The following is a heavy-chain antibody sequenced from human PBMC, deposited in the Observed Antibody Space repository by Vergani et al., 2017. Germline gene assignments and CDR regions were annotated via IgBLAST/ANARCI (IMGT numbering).Heavy chain of an antibody. CDR2: IFQSGSP. J-gene: IGHJ6*03. V-gene: IGHV4-30-2*01. Sequence: QLQLQESGSGLVKPSQTLSLNCAASGGSISSGAFSWGWIRQPPGRGLQWIGHIFQSGSPDYNASLKSRVNISLDKSKNHFSLSLSSVTAADTAVYYCARAGPYCSSTSCYLRGYYYYYYMDVWGKGTTVTVSS. D-gene: IGHD2-2*01. CDR1: GGSISSGAFS. CDR3: ARAGPYCSSTSCYLRGYYYYYYMDV.